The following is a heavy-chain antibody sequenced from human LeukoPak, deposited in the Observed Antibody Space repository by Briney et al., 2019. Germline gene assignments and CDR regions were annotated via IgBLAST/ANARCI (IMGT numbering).Heavy chain of an antibody. J-gene: IGHJ1*01. V-gene: IGHV3-11*06. CDR1: GFTFSDYY. Sequence: PGGSLRLSCAASGFTFSDYYMSWIRQAPGKGLEWVSYISSSSSYTNYADSVKGRFTISRDNGKNSLYLQMNSLRAEDTAVYYCARKGYYASSGYLGYFQHWGQGTLVAVSS. CDR3: ARKGYYASSGYLGYFQH. CDR2: ISSSSSYT. D-gene: IGHD3-22*01.